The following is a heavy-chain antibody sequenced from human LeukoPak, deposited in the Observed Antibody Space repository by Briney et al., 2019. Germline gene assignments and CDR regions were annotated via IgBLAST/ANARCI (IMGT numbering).Heavy chain of an antibody. CDR2: IIPIFGTA. J-gene: IGHJ4*02. D-gene: IGHD1-26*01. CDR3: ARDLASGSYESYFDY. V-gene: IGHV1-69*13. CDR1: GGTFSSYA. Sequence: ASVKVSCKASGGTFSSYAISWVRQAPGQGLEWMGGIIPIFGTANYAQKFQGRVTITADESTSTAYMELRSLRSDDTAVYYCARDLASGSYESYFDYWGQGTLVTVSS.